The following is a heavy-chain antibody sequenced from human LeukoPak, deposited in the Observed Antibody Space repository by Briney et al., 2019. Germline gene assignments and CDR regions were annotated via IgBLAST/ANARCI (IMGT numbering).Heavy chain of an antibody. J-gene: IGHJ4*02. CDR3: ARSNLGYCSGGSCYTYDH. CDR1: GGSISSYY. V-gene: IGHV4-59*01. Sequence: SETLSLTCTVSGGSISSYYWSWVRQPPGKGLEWLGYIYYSGSTNYKPSLKSRVTISVNTSKNQFSLKLSSVTAADTAVYYCARSNLGYCSGGSCYTYDHWGQGTLVTVSS. D-gene: IGHD2-15*01. CDR2: IYYSGST.